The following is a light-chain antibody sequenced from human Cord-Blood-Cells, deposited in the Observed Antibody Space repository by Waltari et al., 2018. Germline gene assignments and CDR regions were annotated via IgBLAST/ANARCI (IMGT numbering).Light chain of an antibody. Sequence: EIVLTQSPGTLSLSPGERATLSCRASQSVSSSYLAWYQQKPGQAPRLLIYGASSRATGIPDRFIGSGSGTDFTLTISRLEPEDYAVYYCQQYGSSPQDSFGQGTKREIK. CDR3: QQYGSSPQDS. CDR2: GAS. CDR1: QSVSSSY. V-gene: IGKV3-20*01. J-gene: IGKJ2*03.